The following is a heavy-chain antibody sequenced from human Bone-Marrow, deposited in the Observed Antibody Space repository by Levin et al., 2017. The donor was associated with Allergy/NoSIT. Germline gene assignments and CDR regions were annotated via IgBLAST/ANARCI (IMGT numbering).Heavy chain of an antibody. Sequence: ALVKVSCKASGYTFSSFDINWVRQASGQGLEWMGWMNPNSGNTGYAQIFQGRLTMTRSTSISTFYMELSGLRSDDTAVYYCARGATLVRGVVEAAGMDVWGQGTTVTVSS. J-gene: IGHJ6*02. V-gene: IGHV1-8*02. CDR2: MNPNSGNT. CDR3: ARGATLVRGVVEAAGMDV. CDR1: GYTFSSFD. D-gene: IGHD3-10*01.